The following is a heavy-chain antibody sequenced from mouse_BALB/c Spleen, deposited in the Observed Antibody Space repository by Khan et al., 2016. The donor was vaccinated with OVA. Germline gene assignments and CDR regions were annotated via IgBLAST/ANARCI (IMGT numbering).Heavy chain of an antibody. CDR3: ARSVTITTVVATDFDY. Sequence: EVKLQESGPGLVKPSQSLSLTCTVTGYSITSDYAWNWIRQFPGNKLEWMGYISYSGRTSYNPSLKSRISITLDTSKNQFFLQLNSVTTEDTATYYCARSVTITTVVATDFDYWGQGTTLTVSS. CDR1: GYSITSDYA. J-gene: IGHJ2*01. V-gene: IGHV3-2*02. CDR2: ISYSGRT. D-gene: IGHD1-1*01.